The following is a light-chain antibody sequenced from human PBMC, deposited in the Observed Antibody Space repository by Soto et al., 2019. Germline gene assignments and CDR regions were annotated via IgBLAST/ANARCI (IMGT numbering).Light chain of an antibody. V-gene: IGKV4-1*01. Sequence: DIVMTQSPDSLAVSLGESATINCKSSQSVLSSSNNKNYLAWFQQKPGQPPKLLIYWASARQPGVPDRFIGSGSGADFSLTISSLQAEDVAVYYCQQYHSDPITFGQGTRLEIK. J-gene: IGKJ5*01. CDR1: QSVLSSSNNKNY. CDR2: WAS. CDR3: QQYHSDPIT.